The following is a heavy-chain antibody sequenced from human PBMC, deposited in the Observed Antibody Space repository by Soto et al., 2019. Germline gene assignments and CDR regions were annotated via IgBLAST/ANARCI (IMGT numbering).Heavy chain of an antibody. V-gene: IGHV4-34*01. CDR3: ARGPTITGTNKGYGMDV. CDR1: GGSFSGYY. D-gene: IGHD1-7*01. Sequence: PSETLSLTCAVYGGSFSGYYLSWIRQPPGKGLEWIGEINHSGSTNYNPSLKSRVTISVDTSKNQFSLKLSSVTAADTAVYYCARGPTITGTNKGYGMDVWGQGTTVTVYS. J-gene: IGHJ6*02. CDR2: INHSGST.